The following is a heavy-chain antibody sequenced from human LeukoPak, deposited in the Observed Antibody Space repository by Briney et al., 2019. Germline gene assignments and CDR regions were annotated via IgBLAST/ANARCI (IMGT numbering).Heavy chain of an antibody. V-gene: IGHV1-2*02. CDR1: VYTFTGYY. CDR3: ASSGTYSHQLARY. CDR2: INPNSGGT. J-gene: IGHJ4*02. D-gene: IGHD2-15*01. Sequence: GASVTVSCKASVYTFTGYYMHWVRPAPGQGRAWMGWINPNSGGTNYAQKFQGRVTMTRDTSISTAYMELSRLRSDDTAVYYCASSGTYSHQLARYWGQGTLVTVSS.